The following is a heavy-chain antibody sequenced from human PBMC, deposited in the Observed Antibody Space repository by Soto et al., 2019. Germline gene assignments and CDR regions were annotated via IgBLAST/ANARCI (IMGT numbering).Heavy chain of an antibody. Sequence: QVQLVQSGAEVKKPGASVKVSCKASGYTFTSYGISWVRQAPGQGLEWMGWISAYNGNTNNAQKLQGRVTMTTDTATSTADTERRSLRADDTAVYYWARDLTGGATPPDYFDYWGQGTLVTVSS. D-gene: IGHD1-26*01. V-gene: IGHV1-18*01. CDR2: ISAYNGNT. CDR1: GYTFTSYG. J-gene: IGHJ4*02. CDR3: ARDLTGGATPPDYFDY.